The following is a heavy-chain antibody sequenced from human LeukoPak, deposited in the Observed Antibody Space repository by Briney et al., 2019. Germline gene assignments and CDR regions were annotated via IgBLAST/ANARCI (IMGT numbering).Heavy chain of an antibody. CDR2: IYTSGST. V-gene: IGHV4-4*09. J-gene: IGHJ5*02. Sequence: SETLSLTCTVSGGSISSYYWSWIRQPPGKGLEWIGYIYTSGSTNYNPSLKSRVTISVDTSKNQFSLKLSSVTAADTAVYHCARLDSSGWYSLGYWFDPWGQGTLVTVSS. CDR3: ARLDSSGWYSLGYWFDP. D-gene: IGHD6-19*01. CDR1: GGSISSYY.